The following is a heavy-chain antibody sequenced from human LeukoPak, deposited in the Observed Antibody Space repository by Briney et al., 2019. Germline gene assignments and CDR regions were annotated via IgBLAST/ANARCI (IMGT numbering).Heavy chain of an antibody. CDR3: AKAGGYHGSGSPDYFDH. CDR2: LSGSGVNI. CDR1: GFTFSSYA. V-gene: IGHV3-23*01. J-gene: IGHJ4*02. D-gene: IGHD3-10*01. Sequence: GGSLRLSCAASGFTFSSYAMTWVRQAPGKGLEWVSSLSGSGVNIFYADSVKGRFTISRDNSQNTVFLQMNSLRAEDTAVYFCAKAGGYHGSGSPDYFDHWGQGTLVTVSS.